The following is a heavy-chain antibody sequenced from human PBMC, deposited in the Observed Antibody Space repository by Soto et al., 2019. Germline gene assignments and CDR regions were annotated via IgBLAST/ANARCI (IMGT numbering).Heavy chain of an antibody. D-gene: IGHD3-10*01. J-gene: IGHJ4*02. Sequence: ASVKVSCKDSGGSFSKSGITWVRQAPGQGLEWMGGLSPILGTPNYARKFRGRVTITAGESTSTAYMELSSLRSEDTAVYYCARGTSGSYYSFDSWGQGTLVTVSS. CDR3: ARGTSGSYYSFDS. CDR1: GGSFSKSG. V-gene: IGHV1-69*13. CDR2: LSPILGTP.